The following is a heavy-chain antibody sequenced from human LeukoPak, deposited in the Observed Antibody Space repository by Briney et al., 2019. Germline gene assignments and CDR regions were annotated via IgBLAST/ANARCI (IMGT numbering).Heavy chain of an antibody. V-gene: IGHV5-51*01. CDR2: IYPDDSDT. Sequence: GESLKISFKGSGXSFTSYCIGWVRQMPGKGLEWMGIIYPDDSDTRYSPSFQGQVTISADKSISTAYLQWSSLKASDTAMYYCARPRIAAAGLDAFDIWGQGTMVTVSS. J-gene: IGHJ3*02. CDR3: ARPRIAAAGLDAFDI. D-gene: IGHD6-13*01. CDR1: GXSFTSYC.